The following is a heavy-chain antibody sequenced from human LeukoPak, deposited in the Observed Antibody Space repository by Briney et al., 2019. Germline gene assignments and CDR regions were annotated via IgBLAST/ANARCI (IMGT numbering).Heavy chain of an antibody. CDR3: AKADIVVVVAATQANWFDP. CDR2: ISGSGGST. Sequence: GGSLRLSCVASGFIFSSYAMSWVRQAPGKGLEWVSAISGSGGSTYYADSVKGRFTISRDNSKNTLYLQMNSLRAEDTAVYYCAKADIVVVVAATQANWFDPWGQGTLVTVSS. D-gene: IGHD2-15*01. V-gene: IGHV3-23*01. CDR1: GFIFSSYA. J-gene: IGHJ5*02.